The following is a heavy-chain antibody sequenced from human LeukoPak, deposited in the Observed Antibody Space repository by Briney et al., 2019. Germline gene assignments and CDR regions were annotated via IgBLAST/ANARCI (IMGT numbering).Heavy chain of an antibody. CDR3: ARERGCGLGSTSCYWGSRRGGPVTDGSDYYYYYMDV. CDR2: IYYSGST. V-gene: IGHV4-31*03. D-gene: IGHD2-2*01. Sequence: SQTLSLTCTVSGGSISSGGYYWSWIRQHPGKGLEWIGYIYYSGSTYYNPSLKSRVTISVDTSKNQFSLKLSSVTAADTAVYYCARERGCGLGSTSCYWGSRRGGPVTDGSDYYYYYMDVWGKGTTVTVSS. CDR1: GGSISSGGYY. J-gene: IGHJ6*03.